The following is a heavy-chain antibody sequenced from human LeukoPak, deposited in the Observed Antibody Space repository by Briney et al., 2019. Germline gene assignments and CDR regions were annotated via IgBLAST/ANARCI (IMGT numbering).Heavy chain of an antibody. CDR3: ARVGDSSDYPNLGFDY. Sequence: ASVKVSCKASSYTFTSYGISWVRQAPGQGLEWMGWISAYNGNTNYAQKLQGRVTMTTDTSTGTAYMELRSLRSDDTAVYYCARVGDSSDYPNLGFDYWGQGTLVTVSS. CDR1: SYTFTSYG. J-gene: IGHJ4*02. CDR2: ISAYNGNT. D-gene: IGHD3-22*01. V-gene: IGHV1-18*01.